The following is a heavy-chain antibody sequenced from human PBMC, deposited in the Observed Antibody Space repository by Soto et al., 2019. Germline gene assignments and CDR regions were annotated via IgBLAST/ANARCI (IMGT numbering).Heavy chain of an antibody. Sequence: PSETLSLTFSVAGGPISSSSCYWSWIRQPPGKGLEWIGYIYYSGSTNYNPSLKSRVTISVDTSKNQFSLKLSSVTAADTAVYYCARGAIEGYCSGGSCYYFDYWGQGTLVTVSS. CDR2: IYYSGST. V-gene: IGHV4-61*01. D-gene: IGHD2-15*01. CDR3: ARGAIEGYCSGGSCYYFDY. CDR1: GGPISSSSCY. J-gene: IGHJ4*02.